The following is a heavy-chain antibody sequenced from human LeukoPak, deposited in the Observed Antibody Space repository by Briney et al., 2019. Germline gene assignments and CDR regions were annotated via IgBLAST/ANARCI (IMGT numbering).Heavy chain of an antibody. Sequence: GGSLRLSCEASGFTFNNYWMSWLRQTPGKGLEWVANIKQDGSEEYYLDSVKGRFTISRDNAKNSLYLQMNSLRAEDTAVYYCAELGITMIGGVWGKGTTVTISS. D-gene: IGHD3-10*02. V-gene: IGHV3-7*01. CDR3: AELGITMIGGV. CDR1: GFTFNNYW. J-gene: IGHJ6*04. CDR2: IKQDGSEE.